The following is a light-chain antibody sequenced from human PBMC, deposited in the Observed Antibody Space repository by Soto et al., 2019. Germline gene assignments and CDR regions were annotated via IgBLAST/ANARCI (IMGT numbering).Light chain of an antibody. CDR2: DAS. J-gene: IGKJ3*01. Sequence: EIVLTQSPATLSLSPGERATLSCRASQSVSSYLAWYQQKPGQAPRLLIYDASNRATGIPAMFSGSGSGTVFTLTISSLEPEDFAVYYCQQRSNWPLITFGPGTKVDIK. V-gene: IGKV3-11*01. CDR3: QQRSNWPLIT. CDR1: QSVSSY.